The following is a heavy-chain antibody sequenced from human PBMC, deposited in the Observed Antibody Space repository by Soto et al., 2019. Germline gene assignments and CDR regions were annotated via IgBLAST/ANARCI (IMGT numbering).Heavy chain of an antibody. CDR1: GYTFTGYY. Sequence: ASVKVSCKASGYTFTGYYMHWVRQAPGQGLEWMGWINPNSGGTNYAQKFQGRVTMTRDTSISTAYMELSRLRSDDTAVYYCAFEAVPAAINYGMEVWGQGTTVSVSS. CDR2: INPNSGGT. CDR3: AFEAVPAAINYGMEV. D-gene: IGHD2-2*01. J-gene: IGHJ6*01. V-gene: IGHV1-2*02.